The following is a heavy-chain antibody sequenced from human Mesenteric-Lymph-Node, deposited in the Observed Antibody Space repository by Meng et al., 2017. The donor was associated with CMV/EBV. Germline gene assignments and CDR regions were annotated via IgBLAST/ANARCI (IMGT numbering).Heavy chain of an antibody. J-gene: IGHJ1*01. CDR3: ARVEGGTSYVEFLQH. CDR1: GFTFDDYG. V-gene: IGHV3-20*03. D-gene: IGHD1-26*01. Sequence: SGFTFDDYGMSWVRQAPGKGLEWVSGINWNGGSTAYADSVKGRFTISRDNAKNSLYLQMKSLRVEDTALYFCARVEGGTSYVEFLQHWGQGTLVTVSS. CDR2: INWNGGST.